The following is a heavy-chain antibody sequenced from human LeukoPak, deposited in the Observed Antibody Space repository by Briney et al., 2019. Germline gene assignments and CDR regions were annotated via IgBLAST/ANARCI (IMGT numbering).Heavy chain of an antibody. Sequence: GSPRLSCAASGFTFSSYEMNWVRQAPGKGLEWVSYISSSGSTIYYADSVKGRFTISRDNAKNSLYLQMNSLRAEDTAVYYCARPRTVTTFDWYFDLWGRGTLVTVSS. CDR1: GFTFSSYE. J-gene: IGHJ2*01. D-gene: IGHD4-17*01. V-gene: IGHV3-48*03. CDR2: ISSSGSTI. CDR3: ARPRTVTTFDWYFDL.